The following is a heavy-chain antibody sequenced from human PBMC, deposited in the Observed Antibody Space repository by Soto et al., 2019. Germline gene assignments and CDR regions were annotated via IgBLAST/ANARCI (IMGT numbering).Heavy chain of an antibody. J-gene: IGHJ4*02. Sequence: QVQLVESGGGVVQPGRSLRLSCAASGFTFSSYGMHWVRQAPGKGLEWVAVISYDGSNKYYADSVKGRFTISRDNSKNTLYLQMNSLRAEDTAVYYCAKENLGGSYLYYFDYWGQGTLVTVSS. CDR2: ISYDGSNK. D-gene: IGHD1-26*01. CDR1: GFTFSSYG. V-gene: IGHV3-30*18. CDR3: AKENLGGSYLYYFDY.